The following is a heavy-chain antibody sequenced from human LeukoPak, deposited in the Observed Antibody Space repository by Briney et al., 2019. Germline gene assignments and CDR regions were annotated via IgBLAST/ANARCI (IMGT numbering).Heavy chain of an antibody. CDR2: IFTSGST. CDR1: GDSISTYY. D-gene: IGHD3-9*01. CDR3: ARMYYDILGTYYYYMDV. Sequence: SETLSLTCTVSGDSISTYYWSWIRQPAGKGLEWIGRIFTSGSTNYNPSLKSRVTMSLDTSKNQFSLKLSSVTAADTAVYYCARMYYDILGTYYYYMDVWGKGTTVTVSS. J-gene: IGHJ6*03. V-gene: IGHV4-4*07.